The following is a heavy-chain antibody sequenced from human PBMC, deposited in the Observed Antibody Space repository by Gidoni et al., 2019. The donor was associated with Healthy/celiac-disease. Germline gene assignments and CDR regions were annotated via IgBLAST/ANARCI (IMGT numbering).Heavy chain of an antibody. CDR1: AFTFSSYA. CDR3: ATENDSSGYYFDY. D-gene: IGHD3-22*01. Sequence: EVQLLEAGGGLVQPGGSLMPSCAASAFTFSSYAISWVLQAPGKGLEWVSAISGSGGSTYYADSVKGRFTISRDNSKNTLYLQMNSLRAEDTAVYYCATENDSSGYYFDYWGQGTLVTVSS. V-gene: IGHV3-23*01. CDR2: ISGSGGST. J-gene: IGHJ4*02.